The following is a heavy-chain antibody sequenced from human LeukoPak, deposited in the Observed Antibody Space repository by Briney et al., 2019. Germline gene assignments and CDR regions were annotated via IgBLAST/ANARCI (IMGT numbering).Heavy chain of an antibody. V-gene: IGHV4-39*07. D-gene: IGHD2-8*01. Sequence: SETLSLTCTVSSGSISTSNYYWGWVRQPPGKALEWIGNIFYSGSTYYSPSLKSRVTISVDTSKNQFSLKLSSVTAADTAVYYCARTEGVRKGYCTNGVCHFDYWGQGTLVTVSS. CDR2: IFYSGST. J-gene: IGHJ4*02. CDR3: ARTEGVRKGYCTNGVCHFDY. CDR1: SGSISTSNYY.